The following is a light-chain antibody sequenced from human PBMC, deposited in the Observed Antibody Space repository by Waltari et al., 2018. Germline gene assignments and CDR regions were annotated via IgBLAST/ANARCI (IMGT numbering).Light chain of an antibody. V-gene: IGKV3-20*01. CDR2: GAS. CDR3: QNHERLPAT. CDR1: QSIGRY. Sequence: EIVLTQSPGTLSLSPGARATLSCRASQSIGRYLAWYQQKPDQAPRLLIYGASNRATGIPDRFSGSGSGTDFSLTISRLEPEDFAVYYCQNHERLPATFGQGTKVEIK. J-gene: IGKJ1*01.